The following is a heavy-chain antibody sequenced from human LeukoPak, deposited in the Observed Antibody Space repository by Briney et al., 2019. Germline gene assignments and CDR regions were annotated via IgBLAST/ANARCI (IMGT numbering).Heavy chain of an antibody. CDR2: ISNSGDRT. J-gene: IGHJ4*02. D-gene: IGHD2-15*01. CDR3: AKDLGYCSGGSCSYFDY. V-gene: IGHV3-23*01. CDR1: GFTFRNSA. Sequence: PGGSLRLSCAASGFTFRNSASSWIRQAPGKGLEWVSTISNSGDRTLYADSVKGRFLISRDNSKNLQLLQMNSLRAEDTAVYYCAKDLGYCSGGSCSYFDYWGQGTLVTVSS.